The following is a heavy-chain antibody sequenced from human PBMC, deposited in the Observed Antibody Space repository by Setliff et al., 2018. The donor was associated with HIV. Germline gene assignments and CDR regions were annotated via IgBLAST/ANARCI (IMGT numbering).Heavy chain of an antibody. D-gene: IGHD1-1*01. CDR2: ITWDSKRI. V-gene: IGHV3-9*01. CDR3: AKDYGDGHNWGAFDV. Sequence: GGSLRLSCAASGFTFSVHGMHWGRQSTGKGLEWVAGITWDSKRIAYADSVKGRFTISRDNAKNQLYLEMNSLETDDTALYYCAKDYGDGHNWGAFDVWGQGAMVTVSS. J-gene: IGHJ3*01. CDR1: GFTFSVHG.